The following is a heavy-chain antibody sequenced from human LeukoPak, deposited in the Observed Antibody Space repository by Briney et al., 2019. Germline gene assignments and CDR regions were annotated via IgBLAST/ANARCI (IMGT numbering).Heavy chain of an antibody. J-gene: IGHJ4*02. CDR2: IYYSGST. Sequence: SETLSLTCTVSGGSVSSGSYYWSWIRQPPGKGLEWIGYIYYSGSTYYNPSLKSRVTISVDTSKNQFSLKLSSVTAADTAVYYCARERRYYCDSSGPNFDYWGQGTLVTVSS. CDR1: GGSVSSGSYY. V-gene: IGHV4-61*01. D-gene: IGHD3-22*01. CDR3: ARERRYYCDSSGPNFDY.